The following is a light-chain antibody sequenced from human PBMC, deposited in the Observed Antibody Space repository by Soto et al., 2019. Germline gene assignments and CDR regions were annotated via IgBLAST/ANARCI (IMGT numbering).Light chain of an antibody. Sequence: QSVLTQPASVSGSPGQSITISCTGTSSDVGGFNFVSWYQQYPGKAPKLMIYEVNNRPSGVSNRFSGSKSGNTASLTISGLQAEDEADYYCSSYSSSNTLDVFGDGTKLTVL. CDR2: EVN. V-gene: IGLV2-14*03. CDR1: SSDVGGFNF. J-gene: IGLJ1*01. CDR3: SSYSSSNTLDV.